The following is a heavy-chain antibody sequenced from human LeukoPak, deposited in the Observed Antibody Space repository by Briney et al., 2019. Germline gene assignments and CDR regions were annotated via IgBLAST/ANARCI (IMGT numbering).Heavy chain of an antibody. D-gene: IGHD3-22*01. Sequence: PGGSLRLSCAASGFTFSNAWMSWVRQAPGKGLEWVGRIKSKTDGGTTDYAAPVKGRFTISRDDSKNTLYLQMNSLKTEDTAVYYCTTDYSYYYDSVPSSFDYWGQGTLVTVSS. V-gene: IGHV3-15*01. CDR3: TTDYSYYYDSVPSSFDY. J-gene: IGHJ4*02. CDR2: IKSKTDGGTT. CDR1: GFTFSNAW.